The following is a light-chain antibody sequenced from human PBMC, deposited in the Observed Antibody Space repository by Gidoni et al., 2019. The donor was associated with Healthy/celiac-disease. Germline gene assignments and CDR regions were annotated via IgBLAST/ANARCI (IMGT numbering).Light chain of an antibody. CDR3: QQRSNWPWT. CDR2: DAS. J-gene: IGKJ1*01. CDR1: QSVSSY. Sequence: EIVLTQSPATLSLSPGERATLSCRDSQSVSSYLAWYQQKPCQAPRLLIYDASNRATGIPARFSGSGSGTDFTLTISSLEPEDFAVYYCQQRSNWPWTFGQGTKVEIK. V-gene: IGKV3-11*01.